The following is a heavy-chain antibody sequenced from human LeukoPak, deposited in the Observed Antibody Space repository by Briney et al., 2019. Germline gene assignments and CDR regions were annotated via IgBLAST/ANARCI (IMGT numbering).Heavy chain of an antibody. CDR1: GFTFSSYS. CDR2: IKSKTDGGTT. J-gene: IGHJ4*02. Sequence: GGSLRLSCAASGFTFSSYSMSWVRQAPGKGLEWVGRIKSKTDGGTTDYAVPVKGRFTISRDDSKNTLYLQMNSLKTEDTAVYYCTTDLGAQPKTYYDFWRMNSVHFFDYWGQGTLVTVSS. CDR3: TTDLGAQPKTYYDFWRMNSVHFFDY. D-gene: IGHD3-3*01. V-gene: IGHV3-15*01.